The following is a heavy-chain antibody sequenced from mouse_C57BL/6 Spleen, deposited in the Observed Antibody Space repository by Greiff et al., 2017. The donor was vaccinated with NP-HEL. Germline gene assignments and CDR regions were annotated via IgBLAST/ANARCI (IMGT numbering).Heavy chain of an antibody. CDR1: GYTFTSYW. D-gene: IGHD2-3*01. V-gene: IGHV1-69*01. J-gene: IGHJ2*01. CDR3: ATLYDGYLDY. CDR2: IDPSDSYT. Sequence: VQLQQPGAELVMPGASVKLSCKASGYTFTSYWMHWVKQRPGQGLEWIGEIDPSDSYTNYNQKFKGKSTLTVDKSSSTAYMQLSSLTSEDSAVYYCATLYDGYLDYWGQGTTLTVSS.